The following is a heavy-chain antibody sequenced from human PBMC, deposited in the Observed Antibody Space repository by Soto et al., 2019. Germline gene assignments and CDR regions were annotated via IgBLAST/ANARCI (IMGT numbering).Heavy chain of an antibody. CDR1: GGSIDSGDYY. Sequence: SETLSLTCTVSGGSIDSGDYYWSWIRQPPGKGLEWIGYVYYSGTTNYNPFLKSRVTLSLDKSKNQFSLKMNSVTAADTVVYYCARDVIAPHNYFDPWGQGTLVTVSS. V-gene: IGHV4-61*08. CDR2: VYYSGTT. D-gene: IGHD4-4*01. CDR3: ARDVIAPHNYFDP. J-gene: IGHJ5*02.